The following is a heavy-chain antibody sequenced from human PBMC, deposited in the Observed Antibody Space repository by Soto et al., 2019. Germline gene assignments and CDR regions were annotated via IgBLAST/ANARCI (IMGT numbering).Heavy chain of an antibody. CDR3: ARRLIVATDYYYYYYMDV. CDR2: IYYSGST. D-gene: IGHD5-12*01. J-gene: IGHJ6*03. V-gene: IGHV4-59*01. Sequence: SETLSLTCTVSGGSISSYYWSWIRQPPGKGLEWIGYIYYSGSTNYNPSLKSRVTISVDTSKNQFSLKLSSVTAADTAVYYCARRLIVATDYYYYYYMDVWGKGTTVTVSS. CDR1: GGSISSYY.